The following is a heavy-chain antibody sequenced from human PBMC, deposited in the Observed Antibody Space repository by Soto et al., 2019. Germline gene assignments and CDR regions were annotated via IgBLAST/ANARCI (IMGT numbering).Heavy chain of an antibody. D-gene: IGHD6-19*01. CDR2: ISHTGTT. CDR3: VVSRGWWAFHY. V-gene: IGHV4-38-2*01. CDR1: GFPISSPYS. J-gene: IGHJ4*02. Sequence: SETLSLTCLVSGFPISSPYSWGWIRQPPGKGLEWIGSISHTGTTSYSPSLTSRVSISVDTSKNQVSLKLTSVTAADTAVYYCVVSRGWWAFHYWGQGTVVTVSS.